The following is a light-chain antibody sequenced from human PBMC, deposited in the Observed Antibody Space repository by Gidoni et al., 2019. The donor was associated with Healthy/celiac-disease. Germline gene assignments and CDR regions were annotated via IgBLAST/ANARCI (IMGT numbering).Light chain of an antibody. Sequence: DIQLTLSPSFLSASVGDRVTITCRASKGISSYLAWYQQKPGKAPKLLIYAASTLQSGVPSRFSGSGSGTEFTLTISSLQPEDFATYYCQQHNSYLFTFGPGTKVDIK. CDR2: AAS. J-gene: IGKJ3*01. CDR3: QQHNSYLFT. CDR1: KGISSY. V-gene: IGKV1-9*01.